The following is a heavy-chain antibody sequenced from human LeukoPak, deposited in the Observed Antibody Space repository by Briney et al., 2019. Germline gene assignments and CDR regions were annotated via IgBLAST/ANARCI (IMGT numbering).Heavy chain of an antibody. CDR1: GYTFTSYY. J-gene: IGHJ4*02. Sequence: ASVKVSCKASGYTFTSYYMHWVRQAPGQGLEWMGIINPSGGSTSYAQKFQGRVTITRDTSASTAYMELSSLRSEDTAVYYCARDTHPLLWFGEPYDYWGQGTLVTVSS. V-gene: IGHV1-46*01. CDR2: INPSGGST. CDR3: ARDTHPLLWFGEPYDY. D-gene: IGHD3-10*01.